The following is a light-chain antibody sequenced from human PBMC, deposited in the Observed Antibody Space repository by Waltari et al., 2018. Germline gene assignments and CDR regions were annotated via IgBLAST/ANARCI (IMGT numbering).Light chain of an antibody. CDR2: DAS. CDR1: QSVGKY. V-gene: IGKV3-20*01. J-gene: IGKJ1*01. CDR3: QKYVNLPAT. Sequence: EIVLTQSPGTLSLSPGQRATLSCRASQSVGKYLAWYQQKPGQAPRLLMYDASTRATGISDRFSGSGSGTDFSLTISRLEPEDFAVYYCQKYVNLPATFGQGTKVEIK.